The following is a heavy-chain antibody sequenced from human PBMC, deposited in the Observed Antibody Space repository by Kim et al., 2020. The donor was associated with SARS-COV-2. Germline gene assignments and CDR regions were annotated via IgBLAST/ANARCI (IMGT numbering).Heavy chain of an antibody. CDR3: ARRWGSN. CDR2: IYYSGST. CDR1: GGSISSSSYY. Sequence: SETLSLTCTVSGGSISSSSYYWGWIRQPPGKGLEWIGSIYYSGSTYYNPSLKSRVTISVDTSKNQFSLKLSSVTAADTAVYYCARRWGSNWGQGTLVTVSS. V-gene: IGHV4-39*01. D-gene: IGHD3-16*01. J-gene: IGHJ4*02.